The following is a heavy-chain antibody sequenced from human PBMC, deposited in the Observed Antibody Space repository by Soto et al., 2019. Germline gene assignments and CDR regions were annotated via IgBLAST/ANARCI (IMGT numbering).Heavy chain of an antibody. J-gene: IGHJ6*02. D-gene: IGHD6-6*01. CDR3: ARRISSSGYYYYGMDV. CDR2: IYPGDSDT. V-gene: IGHV5-51*01. Sequence: GESLKISCKGSGYSFTSYWIGWVRQMPGKGLEWMGIIYPGDSDTRYSPSFQGQVTISADKSISTAYLQWSSLKASDTAMYYCARRISSSGYYYYGMDVWGQGTTVTVSS. CDR1: GYSFTSYW.